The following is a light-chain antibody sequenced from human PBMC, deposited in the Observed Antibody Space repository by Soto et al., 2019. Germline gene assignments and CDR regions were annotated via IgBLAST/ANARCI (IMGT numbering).Light chain of an antibody. V-gene: IGKV1-5*01. CDR2: DAS. Sequence: DVQVTQSPSTLSGSVGDRVTITCRASQTISTWLAWYQQKPGKAPKLLINDASNLESGVPSRFSGSGSATEFTLTISSLQPDDSATYYCQQYNSYPLTFGGGAKVDIK. CDR1: QTISTW. J-gene: IGKJ4*01. CDR3: QQYNSYPLT.